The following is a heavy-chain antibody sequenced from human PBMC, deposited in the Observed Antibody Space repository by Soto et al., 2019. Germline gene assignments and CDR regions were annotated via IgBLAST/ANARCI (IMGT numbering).Heavy chain of an antibody. CDR1: GDSVSSNSAT. CDR2: TYYRSKWYN. J-gene: IGHJ4*02. Sequence: SQTLSLTCAISGDSVSSNSATWNWIRQSPSRGLEWLGRTYYRSKWYNDYEVSVKSRITINPDTSKNQFSLQLKSATPEDTAVYYCARGFKTNFDYWGQGTLVTVSS. CDR3: ARGFKTNFDY. V-gene: IGHV6-1*01.